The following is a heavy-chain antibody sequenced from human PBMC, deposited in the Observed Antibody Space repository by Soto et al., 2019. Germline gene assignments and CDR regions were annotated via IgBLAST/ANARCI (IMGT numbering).Heavy chain of an antibody. D-gene: IGHD6-13*01. CDR2: IYWNDDK. V-gene: IGHV2-5*01. Sequence: SGPTPVNPTQTLTLTCTSSGFSLSTSGVGVGWIRQPPGKALEWLAVIYWNDDKRYSPSLKSRLTITKDTSKNQVVLTMTNMDPVDTATYYCAHRRAAVNPYYCDYWGPGTLVTVSS. J-gene: IGHJ4*02. CDR1: GFSLSTSGVG. CDR3: AHRRAAVNPYYCDY.